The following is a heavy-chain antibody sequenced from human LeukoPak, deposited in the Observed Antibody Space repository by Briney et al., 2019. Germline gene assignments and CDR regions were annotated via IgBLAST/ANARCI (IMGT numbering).Heavy chain of an antibody. D-gene: IGHD4-17*01. CDR2: FDPEDGET. J-gene: IGHJ5*02. CDR3: ATAATVAQSGWLDP. V-gene: IGHV1-24*01. Sequence: ASVKVSCKVSGYTLTELSMHWVRQAPGKGLEWMGGFDPEDGETIYAQKFQGRVTMTEDTSTDTAYMELSSLRSEDTAVYYCATAATVAQSGWLDPWGQGTLVTVSS. CDR1: GYTLTELS.